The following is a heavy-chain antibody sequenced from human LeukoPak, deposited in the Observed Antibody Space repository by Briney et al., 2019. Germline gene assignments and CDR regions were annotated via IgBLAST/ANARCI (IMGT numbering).Heavy chain of an antibody. CDR3: ARDQGFRYFDP. Sequence: PGGSLRLSCAASGFTFSSYSMNWVRQAPGKGLEWVSSISSSSSYIYYADSMKGRFTISRDNAKDLVFLQMSSLSGGDTAIYYCARDQGFRYFDPWGQGTLVTVSS. J-gene: IGHJ5*02. CDR2: ISSSSSYI. V-gene: IGHV3-21*01. D-gene: IGHD3-16*02. CDR1: GFTFSSYS.